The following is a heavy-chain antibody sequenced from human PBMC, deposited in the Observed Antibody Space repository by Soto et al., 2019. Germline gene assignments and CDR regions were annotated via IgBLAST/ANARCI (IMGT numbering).Heavy chain of an antibody. CDR3: ARLVGTVTQPDNNWFDP. Sequence: SETLSLTCTVSGGSISSSSYYWGWIRQPPGKGLEWIGSIYYSGSTYYNPSLKSRVTISVDTSKNQFSLKLSSVTAADTAVYYCARLVGTVTQPDNNWFDPWGQGTLVTVSS. V-gene: IGHV4-39*01. CDR2: IYYSGST. CDR1: GGSISSSSYY. D-gene: IGHD4-17*01. J-gene: IGHJ5*02.